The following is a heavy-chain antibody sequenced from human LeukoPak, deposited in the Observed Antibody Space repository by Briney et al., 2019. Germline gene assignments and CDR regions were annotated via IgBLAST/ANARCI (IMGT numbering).Heavy chain of an antibody. Sequence: SETLSLTCAVYGGSFSDNYWSWVRQTPGKGLEWIGEINSTGGTKYNPSLKSRLTISVDSSQNQFSLRLNSIAAADTGVYYCARGPDSYSADSYYAMDVWGLGTTVTVSS. CDR2: INSTGGT. CDR1: GGSFSDNY. CDR3: ARGPDSYSADSYYAMDV. D-gene: IGHD3-10*01. V-gene: IGHV4-34*01. J-gene: IGHJ6*02.